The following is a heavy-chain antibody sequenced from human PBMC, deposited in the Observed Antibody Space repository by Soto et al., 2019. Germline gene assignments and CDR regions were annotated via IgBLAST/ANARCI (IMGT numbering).Heavy chain of an antibody. V-gene: IGHV4-34*01. CDR3: ARGGDIVVVVAATPPNFDY. CDR2: INHSGST. J-gene: IGHJ4*02. D-gene: IGHD2-15*01. CDR1: GGSFSGYY. Sequence: PSETLSLTCAVYGGSFSGYYWSWIRQPPGKGLEWIGEINHSGSTNYNPSLKSRVTISVDTSKNQFSLKLSSVTAADTAVYYCARGGDIVVVVAATPPNFDYWGQGTLVTVPQ.